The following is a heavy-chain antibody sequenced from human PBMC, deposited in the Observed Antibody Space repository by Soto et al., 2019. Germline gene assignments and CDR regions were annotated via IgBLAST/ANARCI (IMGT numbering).Heavy chain of an antibody. CDR3: VGGPWGGWFAGYHYYYMEV. V-gene: IGHV1-46*03. J-gene: IGHJ6*03. Sequence: QVQLVQSGAEMRKPGASVKVSCYASGYTFTSYYIHWVRQAPRQGLEWVGLINPSTGNTGFAQRFLCRVTMTRDSSTSPFYMDLTGLRSDDAAVYACVGGPWGGWFAGYHYYYMEVWGKGTSVIVSS. D-gene: IGHD3-10*01. CDR2: INPSTGNT. CDR1: GYTFTSYY.